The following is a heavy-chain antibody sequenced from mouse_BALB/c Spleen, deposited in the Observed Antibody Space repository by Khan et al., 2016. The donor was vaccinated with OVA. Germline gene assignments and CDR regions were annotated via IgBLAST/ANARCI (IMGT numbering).Heavy chain of an antibody. CDR1: GDSITSGY. Sequence: VQLKESGPSLVKPSQTLSLTCSVTGDSITSGYWDWIRKFPGNKLEYMGYISYTGSTFYNPSLRSRISITRDTSKNQYFLHLSSVTTEDTATYYCARELTGTGYFDYWGQGTTLTVSS. J-gene: IGHJ2*01. CDR2: ISYTGST. CDR3: ARELTGTGYFDY. V-gene: IGHV3-8*02. D-gene: IGHD4-1*01.